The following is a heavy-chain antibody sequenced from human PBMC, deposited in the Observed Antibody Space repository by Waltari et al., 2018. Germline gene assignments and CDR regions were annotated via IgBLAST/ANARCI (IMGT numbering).Heavy chain of an antibody. Sequence: QVQLQESGPGLVKPSQTLSLTCTVSGGSISSGDYYWSWIRQPPGKGLEWIGYIYYSGSTYYNPSLKSRVTISVDTSKNQFSLKLSSVTAADTAVYYCARERGPPGYFDWFIDYWGQGTLVTVSS. CDR3: ARERGPPGYFDWFIDY. D-gene: IGHD3-9*01. V-gene: IGHV4-30-4*08. CDR2: IYYSGST. J-gene: IGHJ4*02. CDR1: GGSISSGDYY.